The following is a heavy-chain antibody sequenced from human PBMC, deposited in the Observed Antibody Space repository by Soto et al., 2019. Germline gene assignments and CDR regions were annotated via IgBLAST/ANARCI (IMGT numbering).Heavy chain of an antibody. CDR2: IYYSGST. CDR1: GGSISSGGYY. J-gene: IGHJ4*02. D-gene: IGHD1-26*01. CDR3: AREGGIVGATAADY. V-gene: IGHV4-31*03. Sequence: QVQLQESGPGLVKPSQTLSLTCTVSGGSISSGGYYWSWIRQHPGKGLEWIGYIYYSGSTYYNPSLKSRVNLAVDTSTNQFSLKLSSVTAADTAVYYCAREGGIVGATAADYWGQGTLVTVSS.